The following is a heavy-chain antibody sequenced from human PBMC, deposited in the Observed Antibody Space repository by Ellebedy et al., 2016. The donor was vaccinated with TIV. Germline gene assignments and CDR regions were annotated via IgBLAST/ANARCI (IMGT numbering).Heavy chain of an antibody. V-gene: IGHV3-53*01. D-gene: IGHD7-27*01. CDR1: GFTVSSNY. Sequence: GESLKISXAASGFTVSSNYMSWVRQAPGKGLEWVSVIYSGGSTYYADSVKGRFTISRDNSKNTLYLQMNSLRAEDTAVYYCATRLGALIDYWGQGTLVTVSS. CDR3: ATRLGALIDY. CDR2: IYSGGST. J-gene: IGHJ4*02.